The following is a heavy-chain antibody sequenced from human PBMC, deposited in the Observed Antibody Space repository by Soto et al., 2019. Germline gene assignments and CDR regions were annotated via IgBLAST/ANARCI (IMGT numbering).Heavy chain of an antibody. Sequence: LGESLKISCKGSGYSFTSYWIGWVRQMPGKGLEWMGITYPGDSDTRYSPSFQGQVTISADKSISTAYLQWSSLKASDTAMYYCARQTGWNDPKGLYYYYMDVWGKGTTVTVSS. J-gene: IGHJ6*03. V-gene: IGHV5-51*01. CDR2: TYPGDSDT. D-gene: IGHD1-1*01. CDR1: GYSFTSYW. CDR3: ARQTGWNDPKGLYYYYMDV.